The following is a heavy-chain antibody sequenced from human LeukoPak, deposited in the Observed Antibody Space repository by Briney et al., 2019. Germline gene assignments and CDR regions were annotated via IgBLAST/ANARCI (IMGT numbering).Heavy chain of an antibody. Sequence: SVTVSCKTSGGTFSTSAITWVRQAPGQGLEWMGRIIPVLNITTYAQRFQGRVTITADTSTSTVYMELSSLRSEETAVYYCARDQGLTAPPPYGLDVWGQGTTVIVSS. CDR2: IIPVLNIT. V-gene: IGHV1-69*04. D-gene: IGHD5-18*01. J-gene: IGHJ6*02. CDR3: ARDQGLTAPPPYGLDV. CDR1: GGTFSTSA.